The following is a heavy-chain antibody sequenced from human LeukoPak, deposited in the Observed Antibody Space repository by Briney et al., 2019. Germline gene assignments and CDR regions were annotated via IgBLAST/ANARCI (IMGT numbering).Heavy chain of an antibody. D-gene: IGHD2-15*01. J-gene: IGHJ3*02. CDR2: IYSSGST. Sequence: PSETLSLTCTVSGGSISSDSYYWSWIRQPAGKGLEWIGRIYSSGSTNYNPSLKSRVTISVDTSKNQFSLKLSSVTAADTAVYYCARATADIVVVVAATLFAFDIWGQGTMVTVSS. CDR1: GGSISSDSYY. V-gene: IGHV4-61*02. CDR3: ARATADIVVVVAATLFAFDI.